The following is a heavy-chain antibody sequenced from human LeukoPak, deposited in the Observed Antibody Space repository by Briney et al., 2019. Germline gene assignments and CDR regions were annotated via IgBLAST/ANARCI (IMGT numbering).Heavy chain of an antibody. CDR2: MRQDGGEI. CDR1: GFTFNNYW. V-gene: IGHV3-7*01. CDR3: ARVGAGFDP. Sequence: GGSLRLSCVVSGFTFNNYWMSWVRQAPGKGLEWVATMRQDGGEIYYVDSVRGRFTISRDNAKNSLYLQMNSLRAEDTAVYYCARVGAGFDPWGQGTLVTVSS. J-gene: IGHJ5*02. D-gene: IGHD3-10*01.